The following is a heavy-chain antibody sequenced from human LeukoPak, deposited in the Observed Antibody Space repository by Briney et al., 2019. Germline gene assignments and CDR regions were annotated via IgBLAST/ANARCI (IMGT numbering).Heavy chain of an antibody. CDR2: IKQDGSEK. J-gene: IGHJ4*02. CDR1: GFTFSSYW. CDR3: ARSYDFWSGYYWGDYFDY. V-gene: IGHV3-7*01. Sequence: GGSLRLSCAASGFTFSSYWMSWVRQAPGKGPEWVANIKQDGSEKYYVDSVKGRFTISRDNAKNSLYLQMNSLRAEDTAVYYCARSYDFWSGYYWGDYFDYWGQGTLVTVSS. D-gene: IGHD3-3*01.